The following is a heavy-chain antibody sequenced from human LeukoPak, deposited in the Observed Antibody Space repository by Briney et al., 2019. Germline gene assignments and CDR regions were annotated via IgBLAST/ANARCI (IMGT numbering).Heavy chain of an antibody. CDR2: ISYDGSNK. V-gene: IGHV3-30-3*01. D-gene: IGHD5-12*01. J-gene: IGHJ4*02. CDR3: ARDQENIVATIPASVDY. Sequence: SCKASGGTFSSYAMHWVRQAPGKGLEWVAVISYDGSNKYYADSVKGRFTISRDNSKNTLYLQMNSLRAEDTAVYYCARDQENIVATIPASVDYWGQGTLVTVSS. CDR1: GGTFSSYA.